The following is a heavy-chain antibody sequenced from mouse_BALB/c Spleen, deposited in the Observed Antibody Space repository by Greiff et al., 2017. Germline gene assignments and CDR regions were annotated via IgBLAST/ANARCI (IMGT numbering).Heavy chain of an antibody. V-gene: IGHV5-17*02. J-gene: IGHJ3*01. CDR1: GFTFSSFG. Sequence: EVKLMESGGGLVQPGGSRKLSCAASGFTFSSFGMHWVRQAPEKGLEWVAYISSGSSTIYYADTVKGRFTISRDNPKNTLFLQMTSLRSEDTAMYYCARGNPFAYWGQGTLVTVSA. CDR3: ARGNPFAY. CDR2: ISSGSSTI.